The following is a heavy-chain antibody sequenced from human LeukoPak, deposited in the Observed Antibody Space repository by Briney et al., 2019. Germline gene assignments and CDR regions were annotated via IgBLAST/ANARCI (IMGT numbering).Heavy chain of an antibody. D-gene: IGHD6-19*01. CDR2: ISSGSRYI. Sequence: PGGSRRLSCAASGFTFSNYGLNWVRQAPGKGLEWVSSISSGSRYIYYAGSVKGRFTISRDNTRNSLYLQMNSLRGEDTAVYYCARDYGSGWHDFDYWGQGTLVTVSS. J-gene: IGHJ4*02. CDR1: GFTFSNYG. V-gene: IGHV3-21*01. CDR3: ARDYGSGWHDFDY.